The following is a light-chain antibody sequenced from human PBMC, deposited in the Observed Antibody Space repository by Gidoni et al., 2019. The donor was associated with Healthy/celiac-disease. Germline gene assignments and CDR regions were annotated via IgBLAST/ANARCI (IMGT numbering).Light chain of an antibody. CDR3: QQSYSTRG. CDR2: AES. J-gene: IGKJ2*03. V-gene: IGKV1-39*01. CDR1: QSISSY. Sequence: DIQMFQSPSSLSASVGDRVTITCRASQSISSYLNWYQQKPGKAPKLLIYAESSLQSGVPSRFSGSGSETDFTLTISSLQPEDFETYDCQQSYSTRGFGQGTKLEIK.